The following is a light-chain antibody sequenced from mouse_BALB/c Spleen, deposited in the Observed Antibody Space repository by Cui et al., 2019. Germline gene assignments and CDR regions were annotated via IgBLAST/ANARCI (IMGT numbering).Light chain of an antibody. Sequence: QLVLPQSRALMSASPGEKGTIACSASSSVSYMDWDQQKPGSSPKPWIYRTSNLASGVPARFSGRGSWTSYSLTIRSMEAEDAATYYCQQYHSYPGTFGGGTKLEIK. J-gene: IGKJ1*01. CDR1: SSVSY. V-gene: IGKV4-61*01. CDR3: QQYHSYPGT. CDR2: RTS.